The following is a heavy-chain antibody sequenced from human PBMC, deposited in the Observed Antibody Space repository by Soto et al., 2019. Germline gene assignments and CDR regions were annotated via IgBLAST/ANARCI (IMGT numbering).Heavy chain of an antibody. J-gene: IGHJ4*02. D-gene: IGHD1-26*01. CDR1: ESTVSGDW. CDR3: SGGVGDAF. Sequence: PGGSLRLSCAIFESTVSGDWVNWVRQAPGRGLEWVAHINQDGSEKYYVDSVKGRFTISRDNAKKSLYLQMNSLRPADTAMYYCSGGVGDAFWGQGTLVTVSS. CDR2: INQDGSEK. V-gene: IGHV3-7*04.